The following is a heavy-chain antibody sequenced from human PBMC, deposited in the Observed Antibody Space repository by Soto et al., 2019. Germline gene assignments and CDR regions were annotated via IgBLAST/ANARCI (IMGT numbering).Heavy chain of an antibody. Sequence: SETLSLTCTVSGGSISSGGYYWSWIRQHPGKGLEWIGYISHSGSTYYNPSLKSRVIISVDTSKNQFSLSLTSVTAADTAVYYCAREYTYGSNFFDCWGQGALVTVSS. D-gene: IGHD2-2*02. CDR2: ISHSGST. CDR1: GGSISSGGYY. J-gene: IGHJ4*02. CDR3: AREYTYGSNFFDC. V-gene: IGHV4-31*03.